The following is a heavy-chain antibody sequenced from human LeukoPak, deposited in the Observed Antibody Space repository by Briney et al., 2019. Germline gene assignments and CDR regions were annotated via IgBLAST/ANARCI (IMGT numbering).Heavy chain of an antibody. V-gene: IGHV1-2*02. J-gene: IGHJ4*02. Sequence: ASVKVSCRASGYTFTGYYMHWIRQAPGQGLEWMGWINPNSGRTNYAQKFQGRVTMTRDTSINTAYMELSRLRSDDTALYYCARGTYYDSSAYSGVRLFDYWGQGTLVTVSS. D-gene: IGHD3-22*01. CDR2: INPNSGRT. CDR1: GYTFTGYY. CDR3: ARGTYYDSSAYSGVRLFDY.